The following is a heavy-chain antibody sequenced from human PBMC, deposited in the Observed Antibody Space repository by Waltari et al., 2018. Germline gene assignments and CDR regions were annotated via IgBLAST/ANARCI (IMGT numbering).Heavy chain of an antibody. V-gene: IGHV1-69*01. CDR3: ASVLRFLEWPRDGMDV. D-gene: IGHD3-3*01. Sequence: QVQLVQSGAEVKKPGSSVKVSCKASGGTFSSYAISWVRQAPGQGLEWMGGIIPIFGTANYAQKFQGRVTITADESTSTAYMELSSLRSEDTAVYYCASVLRFLEWPRDGMDVWGQGTTVTVSS. CDR2: IIPIFGTA. J-gene: IGHJ6*02. CDR1: GGTFSSYA.